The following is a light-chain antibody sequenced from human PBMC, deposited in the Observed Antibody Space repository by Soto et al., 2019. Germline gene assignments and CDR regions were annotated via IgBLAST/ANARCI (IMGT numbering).Light chain of an antibody. V-gene: IGLV2-23*02. CDR3: CSYAGSSTFVL. J-gene: IGLJ7*01. Sequence: QSALTQPASVSGSPGQSITISCTGTSSDVGTYKLVSWYRQYPGKAPQLLIYEVSKLPSGVSNRFSGSKSGSTASLTISGLQAEDEADYFCCSYAGSSTFVLFGGGTQLTVL. CDR1: SSDVGTYKL. CDR2: EVS.